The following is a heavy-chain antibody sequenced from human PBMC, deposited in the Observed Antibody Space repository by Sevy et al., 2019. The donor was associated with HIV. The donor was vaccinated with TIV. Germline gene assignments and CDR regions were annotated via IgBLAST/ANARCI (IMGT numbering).Heavy chain of an antibody. CDR2: MNPDSGRR. J-gene: IGHJ6*02. CDR1: GYTLSSYD. Sequence: ASVKVSCKASGYTLSSYDINWVRQATGQGLEWMGWMNPDSGRRGYAPKFQGRVTMTTNTSIGTAYMELRSLRSEDSAVYYCARADLDSSTFFYYYGMDVCGQGTTVTVSS. CDR3: ARADLDSSTFFYYYGMDV. D-gene: IGHD6-13*01. V-gene: IGHV1-8*01.